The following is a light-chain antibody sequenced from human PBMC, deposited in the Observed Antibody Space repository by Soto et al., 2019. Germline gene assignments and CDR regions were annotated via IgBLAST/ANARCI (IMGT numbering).Light chain of an antibody. CDR1: QSVNGNY. J-gene: IGKJ2*01. V-gene: IGKV3-20*01. CDR2: GAS. CDR3: QQYGSSFRYT. Sequence: EIVLTQSPGTLSLSPGERANLSCRASQSVNGNYLTWYQQKPGQAPRLLIYGASTRATGTPDRFSGSGSGTVFTLTISRLEPEDFAVYYCQQYGSSFRYTFGQGTKLEIK.